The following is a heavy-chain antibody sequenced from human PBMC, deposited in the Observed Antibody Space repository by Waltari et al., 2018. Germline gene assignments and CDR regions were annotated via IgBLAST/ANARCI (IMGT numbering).Heavy chain of an antibody. CDR2: INPSGST. D-gene: IGHD3-10*01. V-gene: IGHV4-34*01. Sequence: QVRLQQGGAGLWKPSETRSLTGAVNGGSSGGYYGSWIGKPPGRGLEWIGEINPSGSTNYNPSLKSRVTISVDTSKNQFSLKLSSVTAADTAVYYCAIQSRLLWFGELSGWFDPWGQGTLVTVSS. CDR3: AIQSRLLWFGELSGWFDP. CDR1: GGSSGGYY. J-gene: IGHJ5*02.